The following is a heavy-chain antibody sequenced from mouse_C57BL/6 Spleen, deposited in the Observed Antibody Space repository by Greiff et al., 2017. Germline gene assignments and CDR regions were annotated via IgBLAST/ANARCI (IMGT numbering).Heavy chain of an antibody. Sequence: QVQLQQSGAELMKPGASVKLSCKATGYTFTGYWIEWVKQRPGHGLEWIGEILPGSGSTTYNEKFKGKATFTADTSSNTAYMQLSSLTTEDSAIYYCARHSTMVTTRNFDYWGQGTTLTVSS. CDR1: GYTFTGYW. CDR3: ARHSTMVTTRNFDY. D-gene: IGHD2-2*01. V-gene: IGHV1-9*01. J-gene: IGHJ2*01. CDR2: ILPGSGST.